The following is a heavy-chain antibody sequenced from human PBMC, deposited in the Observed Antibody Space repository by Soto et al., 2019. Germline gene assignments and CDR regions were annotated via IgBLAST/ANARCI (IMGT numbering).Heavy chain of an antibody. CDR2: IVVGSGNT. CDR3: AADILAAAGHYYYYSYGMDV. CDR1: GFTFTSSA. Sequence: ASVKVCCKASGFTFTSSAMQWVRQARGQRLEWIGWIVVGSGNTNYAQKFQERVTITRDMSTSTAYMELSSLRSEDTAVYYCAADILAAAGHYYYYSYGMDVWGQGTTVTVSS. D-gene: IGHD6-13*01. J-gene: IGHJ6*02. V-gene: IGHV1-58*02.